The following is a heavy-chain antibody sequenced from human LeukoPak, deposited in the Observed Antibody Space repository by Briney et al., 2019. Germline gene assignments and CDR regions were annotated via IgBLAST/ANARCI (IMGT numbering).Heavy chain of an antibody. CDR3: ARGSAAYYYDSDAFDI. J-gene: IGHJ3*02. CDR1: GGSISSYY. V-gene: IGHV4-59*01. Sequence: PSETLFLTCTVSGGSISSYYWSWIRQPPGKGLEWIGYIYYSGSTNYSPSLKSRVTISVDTSKNQFSLKLSSVTAADTAVYYCARGSAAYYYDSDAFDIWGQGTMVTVSS. D-gene: IGHD3-22*01. CDR2: IYYSGST.